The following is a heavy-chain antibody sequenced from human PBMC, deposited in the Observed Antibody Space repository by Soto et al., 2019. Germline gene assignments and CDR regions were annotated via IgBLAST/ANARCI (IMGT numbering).Heavy chain of an antibody. CDR1: GFTFSSYG. CDR3: ARIAARPIGGWFDP. V-gene: IGHV3-33*01. D-gene: IGHD6-6*01. J-gene: IGHJ5*02. CDR2: IWYDGSNK. Sequence: QVQLVESGGGVVQPGRSLRLSCAASGFTFSSYGMHWVRQAPGKGLEWVAVIWYDGSNKYYADSVKGRFTISRDNSKNTLYLQMNSLRAEDTAVYYCARIAARPIGGWFDPWGQGTLVTVSS.